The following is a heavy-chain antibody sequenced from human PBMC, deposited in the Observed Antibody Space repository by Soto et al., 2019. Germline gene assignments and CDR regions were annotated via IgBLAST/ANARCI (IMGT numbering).Heavy chain of an antibody. CDR3: ARVKTNIVLMVYAPTNWFDP. D-gene: IGHD2-8*01. CDR1: GGTFSSYA. CDR2: IIPIFGTA. J-gene: IGHJ5*02. Sequence: ASVKVSCKASGGTFSSYAISWVRQAPGQGLEWMGGIIPIFGTANYAQKFQGRVTITADKSTSTAYMELSSLRSEDTAVYYCARVKTNIVLMVYAPTNWFDPWGQGTLVTAPQ. V-gene: IGHV1-69*06.